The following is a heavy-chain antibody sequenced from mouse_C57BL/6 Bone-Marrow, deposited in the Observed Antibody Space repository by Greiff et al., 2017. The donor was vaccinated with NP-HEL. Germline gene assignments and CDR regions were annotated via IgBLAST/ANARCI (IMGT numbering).Heavy chain of an antibody. CDR1: GYSFTDYN. D-gene: IGHD2-2*01. J-gene: IGHJ4*01. CDR2: INPNYGTT. Sequence: EVQLQQSGPELVKPGASVKISCKASGYSFTDYNMNWVKQSNGKSLEWIGVINPNYGTTSYNQKFKGKATLTVDQSSSTAYMQLNSLTSGDSAVYYCATIYYGYPYYAMDYWGQGTSVTVSS. V-gene: IGHV1-39*01. CDR3: ATIYYGYPYYAMDY.